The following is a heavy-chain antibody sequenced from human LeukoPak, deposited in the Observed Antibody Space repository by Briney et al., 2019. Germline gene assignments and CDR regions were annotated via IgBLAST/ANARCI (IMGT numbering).Heavy chain of an antibody. V-gene: IGHV3-23*01. CDR1: GFTFSSYS. CDR2: ISGSGGNT. CDR3: AKERDSRGYSDY. D-gene: IGHD3-22*01. J-gene: IGHJ4*02. Sequence: GGSLRLSRAASGFTFSSYSMSWVRQAPGKGLEWVSAISGSGGNTYYADSVKGRFTISRDNSKNTLYLQMNSLRADDTAVYYCAKERDSRGYSDYWGQGTLVTVSS.